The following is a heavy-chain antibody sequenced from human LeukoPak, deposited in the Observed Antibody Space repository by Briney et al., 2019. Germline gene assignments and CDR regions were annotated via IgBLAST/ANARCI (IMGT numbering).Heavy chain of an antibody. J-gene: IGHJ1*01. CDR3: ARTAGSQAEHFQH. V-gene: IGHV4-39*07. Sequence: SSETLSLTRTVSGGSISSSSYYWGWIRQPPGKGLEWIGSIHYSGSTYYNPSLKSRVTISVDTSKNQFSLKLSSVTAADTAVYYCARTAGSQAEHFQHWGQGTLVTVSS. CDR1: GGSISSSSYY. CDR2: IHYSGST. D-gene: IGHD1-1*01.